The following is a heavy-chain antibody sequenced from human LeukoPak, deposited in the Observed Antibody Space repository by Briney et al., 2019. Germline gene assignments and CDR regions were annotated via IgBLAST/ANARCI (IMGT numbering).Heavy chain of an antibody. D-gene: IGHD3-16*01. CDR1: GGSISSSSYY. V-gene: IGHV4-39*07. CDR3: ARVGIMITSPPIDY. CDR2: IYYSGST. Sequence: SETLSLTCTVSGGSISSSSYYWGWIRQPPGKGLEWIGSIYYSGSTYYNPSLKSRVTISVDTSKNQFSLKLSSVTAADTAVYYCARVGIMITSPPIDYWGQGTLVTVSS. J-gene: IGHJ4*02.